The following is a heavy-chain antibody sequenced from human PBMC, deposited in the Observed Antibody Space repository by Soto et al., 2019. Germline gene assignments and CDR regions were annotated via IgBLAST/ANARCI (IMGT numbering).Heavy chain of an antibody. CDR2: IIHGGTT. J-gene: IGHJ4*02. Sequence: QVQLQQWGAGLLKPSETLSLTCAVYGGSFSGYYWSWIRQPPGKGLEWIGDIIHGGTTNYNPSLKSRVTRSVDTSKNQFSLKLTSVTAADTAVYYCARAWGGVPDYWGQGTLVTVSS. V-gene: IGHV4-34*12. CDR1: GGSFSGYY. CDR3: ARAWGGVPDY. D-gene: IGHD3-16*01.